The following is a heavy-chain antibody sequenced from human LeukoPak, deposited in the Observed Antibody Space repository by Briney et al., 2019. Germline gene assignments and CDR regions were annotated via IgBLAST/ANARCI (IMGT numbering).Heavy chain of an antibody. D-gene: IGHD6-13*01. CDR2: ISYDGSNK. Sequence: GGSLRLSCAASGFTFSSYGMHWVRQAPGKGLEWVAVISYDGSNKYYADSVKGRFTISRDNSKNTLYLQMNSLRAEDTAVYYCARVTSAAGKAHYWGQGTLVTVSS. CDR1: GFTFSSYG. J-gene: IGHJ4*02. CDR3: ARVTSAAGKAHY. V-gene: IGHV3-30*03.